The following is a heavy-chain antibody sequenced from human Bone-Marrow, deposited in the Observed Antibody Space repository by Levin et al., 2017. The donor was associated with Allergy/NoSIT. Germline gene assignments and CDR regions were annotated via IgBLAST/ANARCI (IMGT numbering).Heavy chain of an antibody. D-gene: IGHD3-3*01. CDR3: SVFHYNASGYFDS. CDR1: DFTFRGST. Sequence: PGGSLRLSCAGSDFTFRGSTVHWVRQASGKGLEWVGHIRSKTNTYATAYAASLRGRFTISRDDSLNTAYLQTDSLTAEDAAVYYCSVFHYNASGYFDSWGQGTLVSVSS. J-gene: IGHJ4*02. V-gene: IGHV3-73*01. CDR2: IRSKTNTYAT.